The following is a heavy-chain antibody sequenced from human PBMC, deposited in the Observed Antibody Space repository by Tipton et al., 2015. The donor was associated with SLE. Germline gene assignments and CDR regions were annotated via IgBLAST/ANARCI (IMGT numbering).Heavy chain of an antibody. J-gene: IGHJ3*02. Sequence: TLSLTCTVSGGSISSGSYHWSWIRQPAGKGLEWIGHIYTSGSTNYNPSLKSRVTISVDTSKNQFSLKLSSVTAADTAVYYCARDFWSQIVGAGGAFHIWGQATIVTVAS. CDR1: GGSISSGSYH. CDR3: ARDFWSQIVGAGGAFHI. CDR2: IYTSGST. V-gene: IGHV4-61*09. D-gene: IGHD1-26*01.